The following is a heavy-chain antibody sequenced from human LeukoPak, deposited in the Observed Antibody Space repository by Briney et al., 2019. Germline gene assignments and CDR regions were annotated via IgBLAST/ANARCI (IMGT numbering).Heavy chain of an antibody. V-gene: IGHV4-34*01. CDR1: GGSFSGYY. CDR3: ARSIWGLTLASYYYYYMDV. J-gene: IGHJ6*03. Sequence: PSETLSLTCAVYGGSFSGYYWSWIRQPPGKGLEWIGEINHSGSTNYNPSLKSRVTISVDTSKNQFSLKLSSVTAADTAVYYCARSIWGLTLASYYYYYMDVWGKGTTVTVSS. D-gene: IGHD3-16*01. CDR2: INHSGST.